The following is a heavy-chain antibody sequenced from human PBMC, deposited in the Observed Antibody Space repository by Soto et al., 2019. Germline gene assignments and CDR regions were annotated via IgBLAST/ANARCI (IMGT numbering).Heavy chain of an antibody. J-gene: IGHJ3*02. V-gene: IGHV3-48*01. Sequence: VGPLRHSCAAGEGTCTSWSMNWVRKAPGKGLEWVSYIRGTTHYADSVKGRFTISRDNARSSLYLQMNSLRADDTAVYYCARDDSFAFDIWGQGTMVTVSS. CDR2: IRGTT. D-gene: IGHD2-21*01. CDR3: ARDDSFAFDI. CDR1: EGTCTSWS.